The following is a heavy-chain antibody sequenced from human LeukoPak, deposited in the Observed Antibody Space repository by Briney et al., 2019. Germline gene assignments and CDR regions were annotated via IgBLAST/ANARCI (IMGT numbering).Heavy chain of an antibody. V-gene: IGHV1-2*02. CDR1: GYTFTSYD. Sequence: ASVKVSCKASGYTFTSYDINWVRQATGQGLEWMGWINPNSGGTNYAQKFQGRVTMTRDTSISTAYMELSRLRSDDTAVYYCARSYSSSPQDYWGQGTLVTVSS. D-gene: IGHD6-6*01. CDR3: ARSYSSSPQDY. J-gene: IGHJ4*02. CDR2: INPNSGGT.